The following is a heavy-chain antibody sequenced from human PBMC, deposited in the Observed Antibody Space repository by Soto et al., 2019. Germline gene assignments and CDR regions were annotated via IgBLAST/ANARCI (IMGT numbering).Heavy chain of an antibody. D-gene: IGHD6-19*01. CDR1: GGTFSSYA. J-gene: IGHJ5*02. V-gene: IGHV1-69*15. Sequence: QVQLVQSGAEVKKPGSSVKVSCKASGGTFSSYAISWVRQAPGQGLEWMGTIITIFATANYAQKFQGRVTITADESTSTAYMELSSLRSEDTAVYYCARDTTGIAVAGTYNWFDPWGQGTLVTVSS. CDR3: ARDTTGIAVAGTYNWFDP. CDR2: IITIFATA.